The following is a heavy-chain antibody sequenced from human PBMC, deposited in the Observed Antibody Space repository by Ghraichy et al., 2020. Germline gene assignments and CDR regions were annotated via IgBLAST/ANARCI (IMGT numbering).Heavy chain of an antibody. Sequence: GESLNISCKGSGYSFTSYWIGWVRQMPGKGLEWMGIIYPGDSDTRYSPSFQGQVTISADKSISTAYLQWSSLKASDTAMYYCARQSYYDSRMVNFDYWGQGTLVTVSS. CDR2: IYPGDSDT. J-gene: IGHJ4*02. CDR3: ARQSYYDSRMVNFDY. V-gene: IGHV5-51*01. CDR1: GYSFTSYW. D-gene: IGHD3-22*01.